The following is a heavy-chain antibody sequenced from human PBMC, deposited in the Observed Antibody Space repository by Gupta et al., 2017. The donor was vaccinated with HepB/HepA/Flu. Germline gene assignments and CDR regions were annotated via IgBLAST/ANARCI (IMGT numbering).Heavy chain of an antibody. Sequence: QVQLVESGGGVVQPGRSLRLSCAASGFTFSSSALPWVRQAPGKGLEWVAVISYDGSNKYYADYVKGRVTISRDNSKNTLYLQMNSLRAEETAVYYGARGEIVVVGAATPRDGMDVWGQGTTVTVSS. V-gene: IGHV3-30-3*01. D-gene: IGHD2-15*01. CDR2: ISYDGSNK. J-gene: IGHJ6*02. CDR1: GFTFSSSA. CDR3: ARGEIVVVGAATPRDGMDV.